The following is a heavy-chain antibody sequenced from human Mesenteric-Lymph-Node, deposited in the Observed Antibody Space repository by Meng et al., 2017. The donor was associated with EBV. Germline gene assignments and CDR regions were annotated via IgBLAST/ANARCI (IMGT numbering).Heavy chain of an antibody. J-gene: IGHJ4*02. CDR1: GGSVSSGGYS. V-gene: IGHV4-30-2*01. D-gene: IGHD6-19*01. Sequence: QLHVQESGSGLVKPSQTLSLTCAVSGGSVSSGGYSWSWIRQPPGKGLEWIGYIYHFGSPNYNPSLKSRVTISVDRSKNQFSLNLSSVTAADTAVYYCARVEQWLLYFDYWGQGTLVTVSS. CDR2: IYHFGSP. CDR3: ARVEQWLLYFDY.